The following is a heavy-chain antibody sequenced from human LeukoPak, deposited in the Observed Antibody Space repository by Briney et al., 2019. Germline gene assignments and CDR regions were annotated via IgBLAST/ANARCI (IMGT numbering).Heavy chain of an antibody. CDR1: GDSITGSSYY. CDR2: MYYSGST. CDR3: ARHSGSYYDFDY. D-gene: IGHD1-26*01. V-gene: IGHV4-39*01. J-gene: IGHJ4*02. Sequence: PETLSLTCSVSGDSITGSSYYWGWIRQPPGKGLEWIGSMYYSGSTYSNPSLKSRVTMSADTSKNQFSLKLRSVTAADTAVFYCARHSGSYYDFDYWGQGTLVTVSS.